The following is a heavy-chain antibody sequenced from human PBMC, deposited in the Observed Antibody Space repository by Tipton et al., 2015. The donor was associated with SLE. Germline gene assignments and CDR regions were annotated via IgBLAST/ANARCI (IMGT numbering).Heavy chain of an antibody. CDR3: IRVGYCSRATCHRRESRFDP. J-gene: IGHJ5*02. D-gene: IGHD2-15*01. CDR2: IGTAGDT. CDR1: GIIFRNSD. Sequence: GSLRLSCAASGIIFRNSDMHWVRQTPGKGLEWVSAIGTAGDTYYPDSVKGRFTVSRENAKNSLYLQMNSLTVGDTAVYYCIRVGYCSRATCHRRESRFDPWGQGTLVTVSS. V-gene: IGHV3-13*01.